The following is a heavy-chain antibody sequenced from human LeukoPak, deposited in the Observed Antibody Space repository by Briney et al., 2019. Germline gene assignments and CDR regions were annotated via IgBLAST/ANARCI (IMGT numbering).Heavy chain of an antibody. J-gene: IGHJ6*02. Sequence: PSETLSLTCAVYGGSFSDYYWSWIRQPPGKGPEWIGEIYHSGSTNYNPSLKSRATISVDTSKNQFSLKLSSVTAADTALYYCARGRDERSMDVWGQGTTVTVSS. CDR2: IYHSGST. CDR3: ARGRDERSMDV. V-gene: IGHV4-34*01. CDR1: GGSFSDYY.